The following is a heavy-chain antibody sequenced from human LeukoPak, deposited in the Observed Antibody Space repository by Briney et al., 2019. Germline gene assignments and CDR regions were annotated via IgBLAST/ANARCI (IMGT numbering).Heavy chain of an antibody. CDR3: AKGGVSLDP. CDR1: GFTVSSYW. D-gene: IGHD3-10*01. J-gene: IGHJ5*02. Sequence: GGSLRLSCAASGFTVSSYWMSWVRQPPGKGLEWVANIKQDGSEKYYVYSVNGRFTISRDNSKSTLYLQMNSLRAEDTGVYYCAKGGVSLDPWGQGTLVTVSS. V-gene: IGHV3-7*03. CDR2: IKQDGSEK.